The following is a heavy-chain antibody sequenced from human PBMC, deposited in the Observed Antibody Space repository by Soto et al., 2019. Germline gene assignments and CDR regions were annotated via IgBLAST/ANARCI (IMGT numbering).Heavy chain of an antibody. Sequence: SETLSLTCTVSGGSISTYYWNWIRQAPGQGLEWIGYIYYSGTTNYNPSLKSRVTISVDTSKNQFSLKLSSVTAADTAVYYCARTNYIIVVPAATANWFDPRGQGPLVTVS. CDR2: IYYSGTT. CDR1: GGSISTYY. J-gene: IGHJ5*02. V-gene: IGHV4-59*12. CDR3: ARTNYIIVVPAATANWFDP. D-gene: IGHD2-2*01.